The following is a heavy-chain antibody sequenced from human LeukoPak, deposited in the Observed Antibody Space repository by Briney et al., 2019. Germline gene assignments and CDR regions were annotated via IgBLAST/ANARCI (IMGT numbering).Heavy chain of an antibody. CDR3: ARGFDYSGYYYDSSGYSTPTYYMDV. Sequence: ASVKVSCKASGGTFSRYAISWVRQAPGQGLEWMGGIIPIFGTANYAQKFQGRVTITTDESTSTVYMELSSLRSEDTAVYYCARGFDYSGYYYDSSGYSTPTYYMDVWGKGTTVTVS. D-gene: IGHD3-22*01. CDR2: IIPIFGTA. V-gene: IGHV1-69*05. J-gene: IGHJ6*03. CDR1: GGTFSRYA.